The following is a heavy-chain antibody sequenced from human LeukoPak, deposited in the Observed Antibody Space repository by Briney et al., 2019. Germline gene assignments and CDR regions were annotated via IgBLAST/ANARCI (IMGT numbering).Heavy chain of an antibody. J-gene: IGHJ4*02. CDR2: INPSGGST. D-gene: IGHD3-22*01. CDR3: AREKDYYDSSGALGY. V-gene: IGHV1-46*01. Sequence: ASVKVSCKASGYTFTSYYMHWVRQAPGQGLEWMGIINPSGGSTSYAQKFQGRVTMTRDTSISTAYMELSRLRSDDTAVYYCAREKDYYDSSGALGYWGQGTLVTVSS. CDR1: GYTFTSYY.